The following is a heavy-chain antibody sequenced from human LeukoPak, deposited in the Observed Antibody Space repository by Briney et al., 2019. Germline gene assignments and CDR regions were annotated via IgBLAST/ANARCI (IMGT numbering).Heavy chain of an antibody. D-gene: IGHD1-14*01. J-gene: IGHJ4*02. V-gene: IGHV3-11*01. CDR1: GFTFSDFY. CDR2: ISHRVSDV. Sequence: GGSLGLSCAASGFTFSDFYMSWIRQAPGKGLEWISYISHRVSDVQYADSVRGRFTISRDNARNSVYLQMNGLRAEDTAVYYCAKDIPEPGLHFDYWGLGTLVTVSS. CDR3: AKDIPEPGLHFDY.